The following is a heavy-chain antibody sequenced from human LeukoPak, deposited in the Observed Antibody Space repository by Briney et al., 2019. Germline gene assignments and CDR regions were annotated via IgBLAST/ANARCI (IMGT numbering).Heavy chain of an antibody. CDR2: IIPIFGTA. V-gene: IGHV1-69*13. CDR1: VGTFSSYA. CDR3: ARSCPTGNACYYYYYYGMDV. D-gene: IGHD1-1*01. J-gene: IGHJ6*02. Sequence: SVNVSCKASVGTFSSYAISWVQQAPGQGREWMGGIIPIFGTANYAQKFQGRVTITADESTSIAYMELSSLRSENTAVYYCARSCPTGNACYYYYYYGMDVWGQGTTVTVSS.